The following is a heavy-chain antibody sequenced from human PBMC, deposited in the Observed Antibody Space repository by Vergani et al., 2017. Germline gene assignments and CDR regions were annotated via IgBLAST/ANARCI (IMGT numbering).Heavy chain of an antibody. CDR2: ISYDGSNK. V-gene: IGHV3-30*01. CDR3: ARPPSSSSWNWFDP. D-gene: IGHD6-13*01. Sequence: QVQLVESGGGVVQPGRSLRLSCAASGFTFCSYAMHWVRQAPGKGLEWVAVISYDGSNKYYADSVKGRFTISRDNSKNTLYLQMNSLRAEDTAVYYCARPPSSSSWNWFDPWGQGTLVTVSS. J-gene: IGHJ5*02. CDR1: GFTFCSYA.